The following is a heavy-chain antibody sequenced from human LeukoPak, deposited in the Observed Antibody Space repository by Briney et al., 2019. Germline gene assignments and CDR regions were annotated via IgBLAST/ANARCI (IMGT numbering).Heavy chain of an antibody. Sequence: PGGSLRLSCAASGFSFSSFAMTWVRQAPGKGLEWVSSISGGRYPTYNTDSVKGRFTISRDNSKNTLYLQMNSLRADDTAVYYCTKDPNGDYVGAFDRWGQGTLVTVSS. V-gene: IGHV3-23*01. CDR3: TKDPNGDYVGAFDR. CDR1: GFSFSSFA. CDR2: ISGGRYPT. D-gene: IGHD4-17*01. J-gene: IGHJ5*02.